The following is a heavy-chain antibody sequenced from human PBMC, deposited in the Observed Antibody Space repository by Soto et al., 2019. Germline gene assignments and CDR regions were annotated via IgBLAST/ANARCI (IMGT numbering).Heavy chain of an antibody. CDR2: INHSGST. J-gene: IGHJ4*02. CDR3: ARAYGDYDHFDS. V-gene: IGHV4-34*01. CDR1: GGSFSGYY. Sequence: PSETLSLTCAVYGGSFSGYYWSWSRKPPGKGLEWIGEINHSGSTNYNPSLKSRVTISVDTAKNNFSVKLSSVTVADTAVYYCARAYGDYDHFDSWGQGTLVTVSS. D-gene: IGHD4-17*01.